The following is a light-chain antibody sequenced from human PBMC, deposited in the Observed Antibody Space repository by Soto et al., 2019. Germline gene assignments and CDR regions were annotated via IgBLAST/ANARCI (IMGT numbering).Light chain of an antibody. CDR3: HQYGNSPQT. J-gene: IGKJ1*01. Sequence: EIVLTQSPGTLSLSPGERATLSCRASQSVSSYLAWYQQKPGQAPRLLIYDASSRATGIPDRFSGSGSGTVFTLTINILEPDDFAVYYCHQYGNSPQTFGQGTKVDIK. CDR2: DAS. V-gene: IGKV3-20*01. CDR1: QSVSSY.